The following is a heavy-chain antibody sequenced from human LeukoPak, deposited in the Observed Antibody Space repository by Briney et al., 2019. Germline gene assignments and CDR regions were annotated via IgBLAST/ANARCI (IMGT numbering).Heavy chain of an antibody. D-gene: IGHD1-26*01. V-gene: IGHV4-39*01. Sequence: PSETLSLTCTVSGDSISSSRYYWGWIRQPPGKGLEWIGSIYYSGGTYYNPSLKSRVTISIDTSKNQFSLKLSSVTAADTAVYYCARGWELLEKYYFDYWGQGTLVTVSS. CDR2: IYYSGGT. CDR3: ARGWELLEKYYFDY. CDR1: GDSISSSRYY. J-gene: IGHJ4*02.